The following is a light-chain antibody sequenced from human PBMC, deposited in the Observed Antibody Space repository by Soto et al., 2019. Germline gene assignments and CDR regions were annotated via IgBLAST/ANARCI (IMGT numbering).Light chain of an antibody. J-gene: IGKJ5*01. CDR1: QSVISIY. CDR2: AAS. CDR3: QQYGSSPPIT. Sequence: EIVWTQSPGTLSLSPGERATLSCRARQSVISIYLAWYHQKPGQAPRLLIYAASSRATGIPDRFSGRGSGTDFTLTISRLEPEDFAVYYCQQYGSSPPITFGQGTRLEIK. V-gene: IGKV3-20*01.